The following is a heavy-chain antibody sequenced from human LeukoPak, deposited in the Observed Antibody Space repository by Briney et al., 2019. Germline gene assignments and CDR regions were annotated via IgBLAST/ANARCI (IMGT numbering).Heavy chain of an antibody. CDR1: GGTFSSYA. Sequence: SVKVSCKASGGTFSSYAISWVRQAPGQGLEWMGRIIPILGIANYAQKLQGRVTITADKSTSTAYMELSSLRSEDTAVYYCARDRVVRGVMGYYYYYGMDVWGQGTTVTVSS. CDR2: IIPILGIA. J-gene: IGHJ6*02. D-gene: IGHD3-10*01. V-gene: IGHV1-69*04. CDR3: ARDRVVRGVMGYYYYYGMDV.